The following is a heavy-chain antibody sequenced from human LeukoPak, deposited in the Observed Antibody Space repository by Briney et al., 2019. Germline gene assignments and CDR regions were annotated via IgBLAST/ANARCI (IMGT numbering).Heavy chain of an antibody. J-gene: IGHJ4*02. CDR2: IISSSSYI. D-gene: IGHD5-18*01. Sequence: GGSLRLSCAASGFTFSSYSMNWVRQAPGKGLECVSSIISSSSYIYYADSVKGRFTISRDNAKISLYLQMNSLRAEDPAVYYCARGLSAQSGYSYGYPYYFDYWGQGTLVTVSS. V-gene: IGHV3-21*01. CDR3: ARGLSAQSGYSYGYPYYFDY. CDR1: GFTFSSYS.